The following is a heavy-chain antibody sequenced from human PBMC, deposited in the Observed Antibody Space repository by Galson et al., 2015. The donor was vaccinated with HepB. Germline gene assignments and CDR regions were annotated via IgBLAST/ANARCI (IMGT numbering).Heavy chain of an antibody. V-gene: IGHV1-3*01. D-gene: IGHD1-26*01. CDR3: ARGIVGGTIDY. Sequence: SVKVSCKASGYTFTSYAMHWVRQAPGQRLEWMGWINAGNGNTRYSQKFQGRVTITRDTSASTAYMELSSLRSEDTAVYYCARGIVGGTIDYWGQGTLVTVSS. CDR1: GYTFTSYA. CDR2: INAGNGNT. J-gene: IGHJ4*02.